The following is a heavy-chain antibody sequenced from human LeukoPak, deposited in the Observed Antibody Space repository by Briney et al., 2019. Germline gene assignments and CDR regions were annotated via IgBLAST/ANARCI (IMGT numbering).Heavy chain of an antibody. D-gene: IGHD3-22*01. V-gene: IGHV4-59*11. CDR3: ARDKKDYYDSSGYYYFAFDI. Sequence: NTSETLSLTCTVSGGSIRSHYWSWLGQPPGKGLEWIGYIYYSGSTNYHRSLKSRVTISVDTSKNQFSLKLSSVTAADTAVYYCARDKKDYYDSSGYYYFAFDIWGQGTMVNVSS. CDR2: IYYSGST. J-gene: IGHJ3*02. CDR1: GGSIRSHY.